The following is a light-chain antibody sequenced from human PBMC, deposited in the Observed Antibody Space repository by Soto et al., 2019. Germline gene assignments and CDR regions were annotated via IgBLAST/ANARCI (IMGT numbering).Light chain of an antibody. Sequence: QSALTQPASVSGSPGQSITISCTGTSSDVVPYTYVSWYQHHPGKAPKLMIYDVNNRPSGVSKRFSGSKSGNTASLTISGLQAEDEADYYCSSYTSSSVYVFGSGTKLTVL. J-gene: IGLJ1*01. V-gene: IGLV2-14*03. CDR2: DVN. CDR3: SSYTSSSVYV. CDR1: SSDVVPYTY.